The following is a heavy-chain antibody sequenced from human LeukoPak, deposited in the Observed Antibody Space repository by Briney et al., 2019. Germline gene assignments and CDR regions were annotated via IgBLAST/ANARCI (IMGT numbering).Heavy chain of an antibody. J-gene: IGHJ2*01. CDR2: IYYSGST. V-gene: IGHV4-59*01. CDR3: ARGLPPYWYFDL. Sequence: SETLSLTCTVSGVSISSYYWSYIRQPPGKGLEWIGYIYYSGSTNYNPSLKSRVTISVDTSKNQFSLKLSSVTAADTAVYYCARGLPPYWYFDLWGRGILVTVSS. D-gene: IGHD4-11*01. CDR1: GVSISSYY.